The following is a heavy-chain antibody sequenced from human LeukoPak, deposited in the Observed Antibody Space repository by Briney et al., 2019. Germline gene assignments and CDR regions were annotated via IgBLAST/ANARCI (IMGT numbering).Heavy chain of an antibody. V-gene: IGHV5-51*01. CDR1: GYSFTSYW. Sequence: GESLKISCKGSGYSFTSYWIGWVRQMPGKGLEWMGIIYPGDSDTRYSPSFQGQVTISADKSISTAYLRRSSLKASDTAMYYCAIRGDYCSGGSCSHFDYWGQGTLVTVSS. CDR3: AIRGDYCSGGSCSHFDY. CDR2: IYPGDSDT. D-gene: IGHD2-15*01. J-gene: IGHJ4*02.